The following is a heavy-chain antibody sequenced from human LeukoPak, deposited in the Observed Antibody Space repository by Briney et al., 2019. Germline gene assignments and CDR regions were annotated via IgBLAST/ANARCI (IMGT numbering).Heavy chain of an antibody. CDR3: ARLSGSSYGKYYFDY. Sequence: GESLRLSCAASGFTFSTYAMEWVRQAPGKGLEWVSSISSDNTYIYYADSVKGRFTISRDNAKNSLSLHMNSLRAEDTAVYYCARLSGSSYGKYYFDYWGQGTLVTVSS. CDR2: ISSDNTYI. CDR1: GFTFSTYA. D-gene: IGHD1-26*01. J-gene: IGHJ4*02. V-gene: IGHV3-21*06.